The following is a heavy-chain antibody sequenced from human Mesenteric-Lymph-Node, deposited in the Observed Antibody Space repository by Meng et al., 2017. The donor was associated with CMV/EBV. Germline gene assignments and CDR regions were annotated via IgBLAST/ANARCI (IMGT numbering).Heavy chain of an antibody. V-gene: IGHV4-59*01. D-gene: IGHD3-3*01. CDR2: IYYSGST. CDR3: ASGPYYDFWSGYPYFDY. CDR1: GGSISSYY. J-gene: IGHJ4*02. Sequence: GSLRLSCTVSGGSISSYYWSWIRQPPGKGLEWIGYIYYSGSTNYNPSLKSRVTISVDTSKNQFSLKLSSVTAADTAVYYCASGPYYDFWSGYPYFDYWGQGTLVTVSS.